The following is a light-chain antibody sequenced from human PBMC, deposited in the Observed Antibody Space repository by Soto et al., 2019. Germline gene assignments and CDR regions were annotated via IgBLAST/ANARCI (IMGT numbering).Light chain of an antibody. CDR2: DVS. CDR3: IQDFISPLT. Sequence: DIQMIQSPSSLSASVGDRVTITCQASQDIKNYLNWYQQKPGKAPKLLIYDVSNLETGVPSRFSGSGSGTHFSLTISSLQPEDVATYYCIQDFISPLTVGQGTKVEL. CDR1: QDIKNY. V-gene: IGKV1-33*01. J-gene: IGKJ1*01.